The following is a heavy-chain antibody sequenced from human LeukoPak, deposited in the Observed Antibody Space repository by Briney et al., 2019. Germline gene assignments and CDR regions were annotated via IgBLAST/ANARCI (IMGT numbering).Heavy chain of an antibody. Sequence: GGSLRLSCAASGFTVSNNYMTWVRQAPGKGLEWVSVIYSGDSTYYADSVKARFTISRDNSKNTLYLQMTSLRAEDTAVYYCARGAPIRDYNNYGIVDYWGQGTLVTVSS. V-gene: IGHV3-66*01. J-gene: IGHJ4*02. CDR3: ARGAPIRDYNNYGIVDY. CDR2: IYSGDST. D-gene: IGHD4-11*01. CDR1: GFTVSNNY.